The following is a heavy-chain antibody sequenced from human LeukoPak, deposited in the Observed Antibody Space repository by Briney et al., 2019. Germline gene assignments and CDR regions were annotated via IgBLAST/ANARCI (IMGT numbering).Heavy chain of an antibody. CDR1: GGTFSSYA. V-gene: IGHV1-46*01. CDR2: INPSGGST. D-gene: IGHD3-22*01. CDR3: ARTYHSSGYYFYPDY. J-gene: IGHJ4*02. Sequence: GASVKVSCKASGGTFSSYAISWVRQAPGPGLEWMGIINPSGGSTTYAQKFQGRVTMTRDTSTSTVYMELTSLRSEDTAVYYCARTYHSSGYYFYPDYWGQGTLVTVSS.